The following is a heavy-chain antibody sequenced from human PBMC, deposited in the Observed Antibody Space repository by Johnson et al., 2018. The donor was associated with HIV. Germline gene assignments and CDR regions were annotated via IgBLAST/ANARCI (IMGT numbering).Heavy chain of an antibody. CDR1: GFSFSSYG. V-gene: IGHV3-30*19. D-gene: IGHD3-22*01. CDR2: ISHDGRNQ. CDR3: ASPQSGVEPDYYDSSGYFRNDALDF. Sequence: QVQLVESGGGVVQPGRSLRLSCAASGFSFSSYGMHWVRPAPGQGLVRVAVISHDGRNQKYADSVNCRFPLSRDNSKKTLFLQMNSLRPEDTALYYCASPQSGVEPDYYDSSGYFRNDALDFWGQGTMVTVSS. J-gene: IGHJ3*01.